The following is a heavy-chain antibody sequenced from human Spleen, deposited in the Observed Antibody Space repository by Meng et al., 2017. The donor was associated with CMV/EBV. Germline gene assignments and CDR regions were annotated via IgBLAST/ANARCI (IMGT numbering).Heavy chain of an antibody. CDR3: AKNIVPTRQYYGMDV. J-gene: IGHJ6*02. D-gene: IGHD2/OR15-2a*01. CDR2: MRYDGNDE. Sequence: GESLKISCAASGFNFNGYGMHWVRQDPGKGLEWVAFMRYDGNDEHYADSVKGRFTISRDNSKNTVSLLMNSLKPDDTGIYYCAKNIVPTRQYYGMDVWGQGTTVTVSS. CDR1: GFNFNGYG. V-gene: IGHV3-30*02.